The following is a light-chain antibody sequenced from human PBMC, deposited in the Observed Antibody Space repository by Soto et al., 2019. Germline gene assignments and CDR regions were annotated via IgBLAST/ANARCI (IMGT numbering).Light chain of an antibody. CDR3: QQYGT. CDR2: GAS. CDR1: QSVSSSY. Sequence: EIVLTQSPGTLSLSPGERATLSCRASQSVSSSYLAWYQQKPGQAPRLLIYGASRRATGIPDRFSGSGSGSDFTLTISRLEPEDFAVYYFQQYGTFGQGTKVEIK. J-gene: IGKJ1*01. V-gene: IGKV3-20*01.